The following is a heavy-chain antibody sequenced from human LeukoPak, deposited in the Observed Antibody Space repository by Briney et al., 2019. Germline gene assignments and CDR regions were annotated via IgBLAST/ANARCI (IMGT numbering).Heavy chain of an antibody. CDR3: ASRGIAVAGTRVFDP. V-gene: IGHV3-11*01. D-gene: IGHD6-19*01. CDR1: GFTFSDYY. Sequence: GGSLRLSCAASGFTFSDYYMSWIRQAPGKGLEWVSYISSSGSTTYYADSVKGRFTISRDNAKNSLYLQMNSLRAEDTAVYYCASRGIAVAGTRVFDPWGQGTLVTVSS. CDR2: ISSSGSTT. J-gene: IGHJ5*02.